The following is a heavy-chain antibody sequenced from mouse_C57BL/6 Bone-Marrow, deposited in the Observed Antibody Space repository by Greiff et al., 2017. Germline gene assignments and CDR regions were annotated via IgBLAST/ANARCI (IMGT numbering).Heavy chain of an antibody. Sequence: EVQLVASGGGLVKPGGSLKLSCAASGFTFSSYTMSWVRQTPEKRLEWVATISGGGGNTYYPDSVKGRFTISRDNAKNTLYLQMSSLRSEDTALYYCARQDLYGNFDYWGQGTTLTVSS. J-gene: IGHJ2*01. D-gene: IGHD2-1*01. CDR1: GFTFSSYT. CDR2: ISGGGGNT. V-gene: IGHV5-9*01. CDR3: ARQDLYGNFDY.